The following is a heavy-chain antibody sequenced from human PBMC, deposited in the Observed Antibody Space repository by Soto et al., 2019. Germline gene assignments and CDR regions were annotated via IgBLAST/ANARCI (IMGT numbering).Heavy chain of an antibody. CDR3: AKGSFSQTSGPYYFDF. D-gene: IGHD6-19*01. J-gene: IGHJ4*02. CDR2: ISGSGSSS. V-gene: IGHV3-23*01. CDR1: GFTFSNYV. Sequence: EVQLLESGGGLVQPGGSLRLSCPASGFTFSNYVMTWVRQAPGKGLGWVSSISGSGSSSYYAESVKGRFIISRENSKNTLYLQMNSLRADDTAIYYCAKGSFSQTSGPYYFDFWGQGTLVTVSS.